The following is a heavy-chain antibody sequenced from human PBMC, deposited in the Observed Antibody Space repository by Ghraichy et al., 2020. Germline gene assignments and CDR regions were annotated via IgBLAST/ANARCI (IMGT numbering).Heavy chain of an antibody. CDR1: GVSISAYY. CDR3: RGSGPYSVPPHY. V-gene: IGHV4-59*01. J-gene: IGHJ4*02. D-gene: IGHD6-19*01. CDR2: IHYNGGT. Sequence: SETLSLTCSVSGVSISAYYWAWLRQPPGKGLEWIGYIHYNGGTNSNPSLRSRLTMSVDASMNQVSLMLTSVTAADTAVYYCRGSGPYSVPPHYWGQGSLVTVSS.